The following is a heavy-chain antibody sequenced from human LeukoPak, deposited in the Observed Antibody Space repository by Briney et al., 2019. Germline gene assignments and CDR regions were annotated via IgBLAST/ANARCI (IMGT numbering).Heavy chain of an antibody. V-gene: IGHV3-21*01. Sequence: PGGSLRLSCAGSGFTFSSHWMQWVRQAPGKGLEWVSSISSSSSYIYYADSVKGRFTISRDNAKNSLYLQMNSLRAEDTAVYYCARYNWNDGGYYFDYWGQGTLVTVSS. CDR2: ISSSSSYI. J-gene: IGHJ4*02. CDR1: GFTFSSHW. CDR3: ARYNWNDGGYYFDY. D-gene: IGHD1-1*01.